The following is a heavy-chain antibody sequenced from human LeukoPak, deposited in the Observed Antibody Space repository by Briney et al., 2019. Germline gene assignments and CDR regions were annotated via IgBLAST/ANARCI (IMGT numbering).Heavy chain of an antibody. J-gene: IGHJ4*02. CDR1: GFTFSSYS. V-gene: IGHV3-48*04. CDR2: ISSSSSTI. Sequence: AGSLGLSCAASGFTFSSYSMNWVRQAPGKGLEWVSYISSSSSTIYYADSVKGRFTISRDNAKNSLYPQMNSLRAEDTAVYYCARARFVAAAIYFDYWGQGTLVTVSS. CDR3: ARARFVAAAIYFDY. D-gene: IGHD6-13*01.